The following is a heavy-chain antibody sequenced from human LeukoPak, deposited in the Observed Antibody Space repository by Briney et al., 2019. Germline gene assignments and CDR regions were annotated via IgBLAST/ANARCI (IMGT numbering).Heavy chain of an antibody. CDR1: CYTFTSYG. Sequence: ASVEVSCKASCYTFTSYGISWVRQAPGQGLEWMGWISAYNGNTNYAQKLQGRVTMTTDTSTSTAYMELRSLRSDDTAVYYCARGIVSSWYVGDWFDPWGQGTLVTVSS. V-gene: IGHV1-18*01. D-gene: IGHD6-13*01. CDR2: ISAYNGNT. CDR3: ARGIVSSWYVGDWFDP. J-gene: IGHJ5*02.